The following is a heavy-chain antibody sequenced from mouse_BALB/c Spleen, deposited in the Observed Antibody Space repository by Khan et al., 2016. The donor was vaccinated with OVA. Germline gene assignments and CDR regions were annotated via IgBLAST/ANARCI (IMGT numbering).Heavy chain of an antibody. Sequence: VQLQQSGPDLVKTWASVTISCNASGYSFTAYYMNWVKLSHGKSLECIGGINPNTDNTNYNQKLKGKAIITGDTSSSTAYMELRSLTSEDSAGYFCSRGYDLFAYGGQGNLVTVSA. D-gene: IGHD2-14*01. J-gene: IGHJ3*01. CDR2: INPNTDNT. CDR1: GYSFTAYY. CDR3: SRGYDLFAY. V-gene: IGHV1-26*01.